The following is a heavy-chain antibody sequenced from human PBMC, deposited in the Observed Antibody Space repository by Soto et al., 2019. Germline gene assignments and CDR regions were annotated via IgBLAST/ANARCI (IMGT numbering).Heavy chain of an antibody. V-gene: IGHV1-69*13. D-gene: IGHD6-13*01. CDR3: ARGGEDIVEVHSSSWYFDY. J-gene: IGHJ4*02. CDR1: GGTFSSYA. Sequence: ASVRVSYKASGGTFSSYAISWVRQAPGQGLEWMGGIIPIFGTANYAQKFQGRVTITADESTSTAYMELSSLRSEDTAVYYCARGGEDIVEVHSSSWYFDYWGQGTLVTVSS. CDR2: IIPIFGTA.